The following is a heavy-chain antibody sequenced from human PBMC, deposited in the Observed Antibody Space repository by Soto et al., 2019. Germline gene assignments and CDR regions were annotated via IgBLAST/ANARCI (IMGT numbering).Heavy chain of an antibody. D-gene: IGHD3-16*01. CDR1: GYTFSRSG. V-gene: IGHV1-18*01. J-gene: IGHJ6*02. CDR3: ARMGDVPYYSYGMDV. CDR2: INGYNGNT. Sequence: QVQLVQSGAEVKKPGASVKVSCKASGYTFSRSGISWVRQAPGQGLEWMGWINGYNGNTNYTQKMQGRITMTTDTPTSTAYMELRSLRSDDPAVYYCARMGDVPYYSYGMDVWGQGTTVIVSS.